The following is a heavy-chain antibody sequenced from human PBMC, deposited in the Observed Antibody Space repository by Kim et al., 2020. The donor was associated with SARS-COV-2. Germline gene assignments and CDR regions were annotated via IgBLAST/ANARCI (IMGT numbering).Heavy chain of an antibody. CDR3: ARDLSYTNDISFDY. J-gene: IGHJ4*02. D-gene: IGHD3-16*02. V-gene: IGHV3-11*04. Sequence: ANSVKGRLTITRDNAKNSLYLQMNSLRAEDTAVYYCARDLSYTNDISFDYWGQGTLVTVSS.